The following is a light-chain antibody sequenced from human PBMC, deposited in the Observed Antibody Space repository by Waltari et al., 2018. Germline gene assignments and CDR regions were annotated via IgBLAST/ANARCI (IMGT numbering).Light chain of an antibody. CDR3: FSYTGDTTLYV. CDR1: SNDVGNYNL. V-gene: IGLV2-23*02. CDR2: EVN. J-gene: IGLJ1*01. Sequence: QSALTQPASVSGSPGQSITISCTGTSNDVGNYNLVLWYQQYPGKVPQLIIYEVNKRPSGVSPRFSGSKSRNTASLTISGLQAEDEADYYCFSYTGDTTLYVFGTGTKVTVL.